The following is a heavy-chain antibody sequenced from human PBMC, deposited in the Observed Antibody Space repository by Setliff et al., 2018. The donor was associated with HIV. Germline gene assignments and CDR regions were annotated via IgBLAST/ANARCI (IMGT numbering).Heavy chain of an antibody. D-gene: IGHD2-2*02. V-gene: IGHV4-4*09. Sequence: SETLSLTCTVSGGSISTYYWTWIRQPPGKGLEWIGYIYTSGSTSYNPSLKSRLTISLDTSRNQFSLKLSSVTAADTAVYYCARQERYCTSADCYRYFNYWGQGTLVTVSS. CDR1: GGSISTYY. CDR3: ARQERYCTSADCYRYFNY. CDR2: IYTSGST. J-gene: IGHJ4*02.